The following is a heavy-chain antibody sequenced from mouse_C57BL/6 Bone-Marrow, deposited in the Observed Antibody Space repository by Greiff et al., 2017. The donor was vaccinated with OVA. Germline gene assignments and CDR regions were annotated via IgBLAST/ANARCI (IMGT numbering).Heavy chain of an antibody. J-gene: IGHJ2*01. Sequence: QVQLKESGAELARPGASVKMSCKASGYTFTSYTMHWVKQRPGQGLEWIGYINPSSGYTKYNQKFKDKATLTADKSSSTAYMQLSSLTSEDSAVYYCARGLTGTDYWGQGTTLTVSS. D-gene: IGHD4-1*01. V-gene: IGHV1-4*01. CDR2: INPSSGYT. CDR1: GYTFTSYT. CDR3: ARGLTGTDY.